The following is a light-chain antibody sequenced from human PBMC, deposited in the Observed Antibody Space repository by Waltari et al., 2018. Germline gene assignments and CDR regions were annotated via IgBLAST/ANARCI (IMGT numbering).Light chain of an antibody. Sequence: EIVLTQSPATLSLSPGERATLSCRASQSVNSNLAWYQHKPGQSPRLLIYDASIRVTGIPARFSGGGSGTDFTLTISSLEPEDFAVYYCQHRSKWPWAFGQGTKVEIK. V-gene: IGKV3-11*01. CDR1: QSVNSN. J-gene: IGKJ1*01. CDR2: DAS. CDR3: QHRSKWPWA.